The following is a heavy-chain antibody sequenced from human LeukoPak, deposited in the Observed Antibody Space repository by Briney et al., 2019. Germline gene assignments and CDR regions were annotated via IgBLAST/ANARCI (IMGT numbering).Heavy chain of an antibody. Sequence: GGSLRLSCTASGFTFGDYAMSWFRQAPGKGLEWVGFIRSKAYGGTTEYAASVKGRFTISRDDSKSIAYLQMNSLKTEDTAVYYCTSQANWELRDYWGQGTLVTVSS. CDR2: IRSKAYGGTT. CDR1: GFTFGDYA. J-gene: IGHJ4*02. CDR3: TSQANWELRDY. D-gene: IGHD1-26*01. V-gene: IGHV3-49*03.